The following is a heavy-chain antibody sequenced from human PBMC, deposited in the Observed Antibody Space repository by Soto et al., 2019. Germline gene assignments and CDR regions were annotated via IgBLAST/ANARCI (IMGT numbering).Heavy chain of an antibody. J-gene: IGHJ4*02. V-gene: IGHV3-30*18. Sequence: GGSLRLSCAASGFTFSSYGMHWVRQAPGKGLEWVAVISYDGSNKYYADSVKGRFTISRDNSKNTLYLQVNSLRAEDTAVYYCAKDETTVVTTGLFDYWGQGTLVTVS. D-gene: IGHD4-17*01. CDR1: GFTFSSYG. CDR3: AKDETTVVTTGLFDY. CDR2: ISYDGSNK.